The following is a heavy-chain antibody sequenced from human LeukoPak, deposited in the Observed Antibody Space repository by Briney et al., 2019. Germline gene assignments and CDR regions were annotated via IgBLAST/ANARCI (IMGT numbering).Heavy chain of an antibody. CDR1: GFTFSSYS. Sequence: GGSLRLSCAASGFTFSSYSMNWVRQAPGKGLEWVSYISTSSSTIYYADSVKGRFTISRDNAKNSLYLQMNSLRAEDTAVYYCAKEKGLHPYYFDYWGQGTLVTVSS. V-gene: IGHV3-48*01. D-gene: IGHD2-15*01. J-gene: IGHJ4*02. CDR2: ISTSSSTI. CDR3: AKEKGLHPYYFDY.